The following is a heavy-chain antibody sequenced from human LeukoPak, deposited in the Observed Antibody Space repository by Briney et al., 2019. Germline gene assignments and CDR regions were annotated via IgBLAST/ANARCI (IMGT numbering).Heavy chain of an antibody. D-gene: IGHD5-18*01. CDR1: GGTFSSYA. CDR3: AMMYRVDTAMVSHYYYMDV. J-gene: IGHJ6*03. Sequence: GSSVKVSCKASGGTFSSYAISWVRQAPGQGLEWMGGIIPIFGTANYAQKFQGRVTITADESTSTAYMELSSLRSEDTAVYYCAMMYRVDTAMVSHYYYMDVWGKGTTVTVSS. CDR2: IIPIFGTA. V-gene: IGHV1-69*01.